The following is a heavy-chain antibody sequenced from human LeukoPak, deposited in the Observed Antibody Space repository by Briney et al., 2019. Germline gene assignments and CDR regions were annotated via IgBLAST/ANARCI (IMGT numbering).Heavy chain of an antibody. V-gene: IGHV4-30-4*01. CDR1: GGSISSGDYY. Sequence: SETLSLTCTVSGGSISSGDYYWSWIRQPLGKGLEWIGYIYYSGSTYYNPSLKSRVTISVDTSKNQFSLKLSSVTAADTAVYYCARDLYGDPRYFDLWAVAPWSLSPQ. CDR3: ARDLYGDPRYFDL. D-gene: IGHD4-17*01. CDR2: IYYSGST. J-gene: IGHJ2*01.